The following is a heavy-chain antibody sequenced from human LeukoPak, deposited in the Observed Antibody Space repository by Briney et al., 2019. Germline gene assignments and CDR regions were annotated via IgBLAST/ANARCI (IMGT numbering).Heavy chain of an antibody. Sequence: PGGSLRLSCAASGFTFSSYAMHWVRQAPGKELEWVSAIGAGGGPTYYADSVKGRFTISRDDSKNTLYLQMNSLRAEETALYYCAKDSGYSTGWYLDDYWGQGTLVTVSS. D-gene: IGHD6-19*01. CDR1: GFTFSSYA. CDR3: AKDSGYSTGWYLDDY. V-gene: IGHV3-23*01. CDR2: IGAGGGPT. J-gene: IGHJ4*02.